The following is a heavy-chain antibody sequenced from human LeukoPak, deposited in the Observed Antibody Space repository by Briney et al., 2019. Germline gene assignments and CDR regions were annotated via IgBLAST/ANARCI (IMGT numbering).Heavy chain of an antibody. CDR2: ISSSSSYI. CDR3: ARLGGSAFDY. J-gene: IGHJ4*02. V-gene: IGHV3-21*01. D-gene: IGHD1-26*01. CDR1: GFTFSSYS. Sequence: GGSLRLSCAASGFTFSSYSMNWVRQAPGKGLEWVSSISSSSSYIYYADSVKGRFTISRDNPKNSLYLQMNSLRAEDTAVYYCARLGGSAFDYWGQGTLVTVSS.